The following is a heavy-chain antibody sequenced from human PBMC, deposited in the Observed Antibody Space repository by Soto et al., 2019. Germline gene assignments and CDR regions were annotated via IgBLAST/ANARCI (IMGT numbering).Heavy chain of an antibody. Sequence: EVQLVESGGGLAQPGRSLRLSCAASGFTFDDYAMHWVRQAPGKGLEWVSGISWNSGSIGYADSVKGRFTISRDNAKNSLYLQMNSLRAEDTALYYCAKDSEGGVWRSSSSGVDYWGQGTLVTVSS. CDR3: AKDSEGGVWRSSSSGVDY. CDR1: GFTFDDYA. D-gene: IGHD6-6*01. CDR2: ISWNSGSI. J-gene: IGHJ4*02. V-gene: IGHV3-9*01.